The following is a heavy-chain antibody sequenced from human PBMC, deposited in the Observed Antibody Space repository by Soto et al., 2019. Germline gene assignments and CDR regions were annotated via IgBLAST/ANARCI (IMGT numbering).Heavy chain of an antibody. Sequence: EVQLVESGGGLVKPGGSLRLSCAASCFTFSNAWMNWVRQAPGKGLEWVGRIKSKTDGGTTDYAAPVKGRFTISRDDSKNTLYLQMNSLKTEDTAVYYCTTLKGVWYSGSYAPFDYWGQGTLVTVSS. D-gene: IGHD1-26*01. CDR1: CFTFSNAW. CDR2: IKSKTDGGTT. J-gene: IGHJ4*02. V-gene: IGHV3-15*07. CDR3: TTLKGVWYSGSYAPFDY.